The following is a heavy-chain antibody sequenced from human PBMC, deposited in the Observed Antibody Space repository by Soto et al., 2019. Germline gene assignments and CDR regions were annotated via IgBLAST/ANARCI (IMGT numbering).Heavy chain of an antibody. Sequence: SVKVSCKASGYTFTSKGISWVRQAPGQGLEWVGWISVYNGNTNYAQQLQGRITMSTDTSTSTVYLELRSLRFDDTAVYYCARGGVVTAATGKKWLAPWGKGTLVT. V-gene: IGHV1-18*01. CDR3: ARGGVVTAATGKKWLAP. CDR2: ISVYNGNT. D-gene: IGHD2-2*01. J-gene: IGHJ5*02. CDR1: GYTFTSKG.